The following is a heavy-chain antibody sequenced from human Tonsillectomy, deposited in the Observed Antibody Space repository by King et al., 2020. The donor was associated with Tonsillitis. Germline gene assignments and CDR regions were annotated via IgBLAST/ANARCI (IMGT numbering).Heavy chain of an antibody. V-gene: IGHV4-4*07. CDR1: GGSITSYY. Sequence: VQLQESGPGLVKPSETLSLTCSISGGSITSYYWSWIRQPAGKGLEWIGRIYTSESPNYNPSLRSRVTMSVDTSKNQFSLKLTSVTAADTAVYYCARGASRVSPAAYTFDYWGQGILVTVSS. J-gene: IGHJ4*02. CDR2: IYTSESP. CDR3: ARGASRVSPAAYTFDY. D-gene: IGHD2-2*01.